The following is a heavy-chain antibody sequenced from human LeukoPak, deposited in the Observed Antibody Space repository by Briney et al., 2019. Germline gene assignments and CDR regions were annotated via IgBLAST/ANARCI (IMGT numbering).Heavy chain of an antibody. D-gene: IGHD1-26*01. V-gene: IGHV4-34*01. CDR3: ARGLDDVLSGSTFDY. J-gene: IGHJ4*02. Sequence: SETLSLTCAVYLGSFSGYYWSWLRQPPGKGLEWIGEINHSGSTNYNPSLKSRVTISVDTSKNQFSLRLSSVTAADTAVYYCARGLDDVLSGSTFDYWGQGTLVTVSS. CDR2: INHSGST. CDR1: LGSFSGYY.